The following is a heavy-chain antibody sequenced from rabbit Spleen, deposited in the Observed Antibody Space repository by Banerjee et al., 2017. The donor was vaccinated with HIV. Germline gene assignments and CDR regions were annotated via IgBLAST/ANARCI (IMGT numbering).Heavy chain of an antibody. CDR1: GFSFSSSDY. Sequence: QSLEESGGDLVKPAGTLTLTCTASGFSFSSSDYMCWVRQAPGKGLEWISCIAGGSSGFTYSAPWAKGRFTISKTSSTTVTLQMTSLTVADTATHFCARDLVAVIGWNFNLWGPGTLVTVS. J-gene: IGHJ4*01. D-gene: IGHD1-1*01. CDR3: ARDLVAVIGWNFNL. V-gene: IGHV1S40*01. CDR2: IAGGSSGFT.